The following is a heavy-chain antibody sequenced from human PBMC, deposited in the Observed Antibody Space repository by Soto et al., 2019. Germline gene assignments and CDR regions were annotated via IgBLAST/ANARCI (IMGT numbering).Heavy chain of an antibody. CDR2: ISGSGGST. CDR1: GFTFSSYA. J-gene: IGHJ6*02. CDR3: AKDQPKYSSSSVYYYYDGMDV. Sequence: PGGSLRLSCAASGFTFSSYAMSWVRQAPGKGLEWVSAISGSGGSTYYADSVKGRFTISRDNSKNTLYLQMNSLRAEDTAVYYCAKDQPKYSSSSVYYYYDGMDVWGQGTTVTVSS. D-gene: IGHD6-6*01. V-gene: IGHV3-23*01.